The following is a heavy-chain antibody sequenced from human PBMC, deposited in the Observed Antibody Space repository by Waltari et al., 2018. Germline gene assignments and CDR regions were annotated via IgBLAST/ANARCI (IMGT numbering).Heavy chain of an antibody. V-gene: IGHV5-51*01. Sequence: EVQLVQSGAEVKKPGESLKISFKGSGFNFATYWIGWVRQMPGKGLEWMGVIYPGDSNTMYSPSFQGQVTFSADESTDTAYLQWTSLKASDTAIYYCARRAYQYYFDYWGQGTLVTVSS. D-gene: IGHD2-21*01. CDR3: ARRAYQYYFDY. CDR2: IYPGDSNT. CDR1: GFNFATYW. J-gene: IGHJ4*02.